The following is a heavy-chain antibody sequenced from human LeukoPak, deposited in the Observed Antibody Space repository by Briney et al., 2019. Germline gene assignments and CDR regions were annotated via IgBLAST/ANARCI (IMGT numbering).Heavy chain of an antibody. Sequence: GGSLRLSCAASGFTFSSYNMNWVRQAPGKGLEWVSSIRTGGNYIHYADSVKGRFTISRDNAKNSLYLQMDSLRGEDTAVYYCAELGITMIGGVWGKGTTVTISS. D-gene: IGHD3-10*02. V-gene: IGHV3-21*01. J-gene: IGHJ6*04. CDR1: GFTFSSYN. CDR2: IRTGGNYI. CDR3: AELGITMIGGV.